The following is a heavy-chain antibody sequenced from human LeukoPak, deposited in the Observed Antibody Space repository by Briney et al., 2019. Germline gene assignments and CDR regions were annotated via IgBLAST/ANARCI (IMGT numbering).Heavy chain of an antibody. CDR3: VRGYCSGGSCYARAFDI. V-gene: IGHV3-74*01. J-gene: IGHJ3*02. CDR2: INSDGRST. Sequence: GGSRRLSCPASGSTFSAYWMHWVRQAPEKGLVWVSRINSDGRSTSYADSVKGRFTISRDNAKNSLYLQMNSLRAEDTAVYYCVRGYCSGGSCYARAFDIWGQGTMVTVSS. D-gene: IGHD2-15*01. CDR1: GSTFSAYW.